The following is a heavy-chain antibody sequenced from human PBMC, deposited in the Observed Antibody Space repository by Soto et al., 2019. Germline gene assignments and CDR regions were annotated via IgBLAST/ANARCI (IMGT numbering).Heavy chain of an antibody. Sequence: QVQLVQSGAEVKKPGSSVKVSCKASGGTFSSYTISWVRQAPGQGLEWMGRIIPILGIANYAQKFQGRVTITADKSTSTAYMELSSLRSEDTAVYYCARGPTYDLPFYYCGMDVWGQGTTVTVSS. J-gene: IGHJ6*02. D-gene: IGHD3-16*01. CDR1: GGTFSSYT. CDR2: IIPILGIA. V-gene: IGHV1-69*02. CDR3: ARGPTYDLPFYYCGMDV.